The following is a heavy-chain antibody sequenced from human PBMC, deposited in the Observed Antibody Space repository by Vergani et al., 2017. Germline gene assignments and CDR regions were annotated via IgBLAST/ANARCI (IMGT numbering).Heavy chain of an antibody. J-gene: IGHJ6*02. CDR3: ARRAIGYCSSTSCFHDYYYYGMDV. V-gene: IGHV1-18*01. Sequence: QVQLVQSGAEVKKPGASVTVSCKASGYTFTSYGISWVRQAPGQGLEWMGWISAYNGNTNYAQKLQGRVTMTTDTSTSTAYMELRSLRSDDTAVYYCARRAIGYCSSTSCFHDYYYYGMDVWGQGTTVTVSS. CDR2: ISAYNGNT. D-gene: IGHD2-2*01. CDR1: GYTFTSYG.